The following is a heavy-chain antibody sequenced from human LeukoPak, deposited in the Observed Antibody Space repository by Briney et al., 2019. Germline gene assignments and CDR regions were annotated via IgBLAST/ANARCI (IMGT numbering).Heavy chain of an antibody. J-gene: IGHJ4*02. V-gene: IGHV4-34*01. D-gene: IGHD3-10*01. Sequence: PSETLSLTCAVYGGSFSGYYWSWIRQPPGKGLEWIGEINHSGSTNYNPSLKSRVTISVDTSKNQFSLKLSSVTAADTAVYYCARGSRWFGDKGFDYWGQGTLVTVSS. CDR2: INHSGST. CDR3: ARGSRWFGDKGFDY. CDR1: GGSFSGYY.